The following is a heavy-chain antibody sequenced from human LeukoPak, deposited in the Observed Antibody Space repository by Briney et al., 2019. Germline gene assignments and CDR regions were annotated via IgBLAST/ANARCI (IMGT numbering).Heavy chain of an antibody. D-gene: IGHD3-10*01. CDR2: IYHSGST. Sequence: SETLSLTCTVSGYSISSGYYWGWIRQPPGKGLEWIGSIYHSGSTYYNPSLKSRVTISVDTSKNQFSLKLSSVTAADTAVYYCARSVLVRGVIIKYYFDYWGQGTLVTVSS. J-gene: IGHJ4*02. V-gene: IGHV4-38-2*02. CDR3: ARSVLVRGVIIKYYFDY. CDR1: GYSISSGYY.